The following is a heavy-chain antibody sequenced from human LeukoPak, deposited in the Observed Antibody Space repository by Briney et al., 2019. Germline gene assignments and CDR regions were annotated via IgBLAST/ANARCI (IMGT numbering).Heavy chain of an antibody. CDR1: GFTFGSYW. D-gene: IGHD1-26*01. CDR3: ARDEKIVGASGQDY. Sequence: PGGSLRLSCAASGFTFGSYWMHWVRQAPGKGLVWVSRINTDGGDTIYADSVKGRFTISRDNAKNTLFLQMNSLRAEDTAVYHCARDEKIVGASGQDYWGQGTLVTVSS. V-gene: IGHV3-74*01. CDR2: INTDGGDT. J-gene: IGHJ4*02.